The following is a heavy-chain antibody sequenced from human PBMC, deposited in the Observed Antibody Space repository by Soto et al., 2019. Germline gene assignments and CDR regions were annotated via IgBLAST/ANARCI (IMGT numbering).Heavy chain of an antibody. CDR1: GFTFSSYW. CDR3: SSSWQQNGMYV. V-gene: IGHV3-74*01. CDR2: INSDGSST. J-gene: IGHJ6*02. Sequence: GGSLRLSCAASGFTFSSYWMHWVRQAPGKGLVWVSRINSDGSSTSYADSVKGRFTISRDNAKNTLYLQMNSLRAEDTAVYYCSSSWQQNGMYVWGQGTTVTVSS. D-gene: IGHD6-13*01.